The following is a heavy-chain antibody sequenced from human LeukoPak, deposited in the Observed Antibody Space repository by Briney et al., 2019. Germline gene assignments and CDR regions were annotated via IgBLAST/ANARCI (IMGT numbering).Heavy chain of an antibody. CDR1: GFTFSSYA. CDR2: ISYDGSNK. CDR3: ARDRGSYYVAAAYTFDY. J-gene: IGHJ4*02. Sequence: GGSLRLSCAASGFTFSSYAMHWVRQAPGKGLEWVAVISYDGSNKYYADSVKGRFTISRDNSKNTLYLQMNSLRAEDTAVYYCARDRGSYYVAAAYTFDYWGQGTLVTVSS. D-gene: IGHD1-26*01. V-gene: IGHV3-30-3*01.